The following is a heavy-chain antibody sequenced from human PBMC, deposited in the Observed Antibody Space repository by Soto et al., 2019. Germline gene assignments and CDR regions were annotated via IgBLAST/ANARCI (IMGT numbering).Heavy chain of an antibody. J-gene: IGHJ6*02. Sequence: ASVKVSCKASGYTFTSYDISWVRQATGQGLEWMGWMNPNSGNTGYAQKFQGRVTMTRNTSISTAYMELSSLRSEDTAVYYCARGIAAADPYYYYGMDVWGHGTTVTVSS. CDR3: ARGIAAADPYYYYGMDV. D-gene: IGHD6-13*01. CDR2: MNPNSGNT. CDR1: GYTFTSYD. V-gene: IGHV1-8*01.